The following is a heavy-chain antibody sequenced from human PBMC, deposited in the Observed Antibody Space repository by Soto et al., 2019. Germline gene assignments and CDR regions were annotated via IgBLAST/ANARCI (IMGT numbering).Heavy chain of an antibody. J-gene: IGHJ6*02. CDR3: ARDGGFGDYEYYYGMDV. Sequence: EVQLAESGGGLIQPGGSLRLSCAASGFTFSSYSMNWVRQAPGKGLEWVSYISRSSSSIYYSDAVKGRFTISRDSGKNSLYLQMNSLRAEDTAVYYCARDGGFGDYEYYYGMDVWGQGTTVTVSS. CDR2: ISRSSSSI. V-gene: IGHV3-48*01. D-gene: IGHD4-17*01. CDR1: GFTFSSYS.